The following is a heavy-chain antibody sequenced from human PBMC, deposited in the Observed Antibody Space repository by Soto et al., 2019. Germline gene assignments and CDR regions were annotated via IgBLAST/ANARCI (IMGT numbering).Heavy chain of an antibody. V-gene: IGHV3-49*03. CDR2: IRSKAYGGTT. J-gene: IGHJ3*02. D-gene: IGHD6-13*01. CDR1: GFTFGDYA. CDR3: TRAPGYRSSWYCPAFDI. Sequence: GGSLRRSCTASGFTFGDYAMSWFRQAPGKGLEWVGFIRSKAYGGTTEYAASVKGRFTISRDDSKSIAYLQMNSLKTEDTAVYYCTRAPGYRSSWYCPAFDIWGQVTMVTVSS.